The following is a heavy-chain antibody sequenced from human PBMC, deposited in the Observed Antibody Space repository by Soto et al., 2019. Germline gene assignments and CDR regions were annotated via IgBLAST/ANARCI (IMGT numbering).Heavy chain of an antibody. CDR2: IIPIFGTA. D-gene: IGHD2-2*01. J-gene: IGHJ5*02. V-gene: IGHV1-69*13. Sequence: SVKVSCKASGGTFSSYAISWVRQAPGQGLEWMGGIIPIFGTANYAQKFQGRVTITADESTSTAYMELSSLRSEDTAVYYCARDEYPYKYCSSTSCYPWFDPWGQGTLVTVSS. CDR1: GGTFSSYA. CDR3: ARDEYPYKYCSSTSCYPWFDP.